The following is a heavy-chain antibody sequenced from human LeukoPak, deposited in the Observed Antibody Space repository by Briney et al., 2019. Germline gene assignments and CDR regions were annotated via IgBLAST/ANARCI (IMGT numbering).Heavy chain of an antibody. J-gene: IGHJ4*02. V-gene: IGHV1-18*04. CDR2: ISGYNGNT. D-gene: IGHD3-22*01. CDR1: GYTFTGYY. CDR3: AREVPYDSTGYSDY. Sequence: GASVKVSCKASGYTFTGYYMHWVRQAPGRGLEWMGWISGYNGNTKYVQKLQGRLTMTTDTSTGTAYMELRSLRSDDTAVYFCAREVPYDSTGYSDYWGQGTLVTVSS.